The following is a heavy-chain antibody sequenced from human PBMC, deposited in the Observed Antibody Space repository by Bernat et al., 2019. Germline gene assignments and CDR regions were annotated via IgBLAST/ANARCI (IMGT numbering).Heavy chain of an antibody. D-gene: IGHD6-13*01. CDR1: GFTLSDYY. V-gene: IGHV3-11*05. Sequence: QVQLVESGGGLVKPGGSLRLSCAASGFTLSDYYMNWIRQAPGKGLEWVSYSSSSSSYTNYADSVKGRFTISRDNAKNSLYLQMNSLRDEDTAVYYCARDPGYSRKGWFDPWGQGTLVTVSS. J-gene: IGHJ5*02. CDR2: SSSSSSYT. CDR3: ARDPGYSRKGWFDP.